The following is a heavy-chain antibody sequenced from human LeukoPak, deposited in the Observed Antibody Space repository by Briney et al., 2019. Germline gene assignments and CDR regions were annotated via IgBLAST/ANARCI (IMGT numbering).Heavy chain of an antibody. CDR3: AKGNIAVAIFDY. J-gene: IGHJ4*02. Sequence: GGSLRLSCAASGFTFSSYAMSWVRQAPGKGLEWVSAISGSGGSTYYAGSVKGRFTISRDSSKNTLYLQMNSLRAEDTAVYYCAKGNIAVAIFDYWGQGTLVTVSS. V-gene: IGHV3-23*01. CDR2: ISGSGGST. CDR1: GFTFSSYA. D-gene: IGHD6-19*01.